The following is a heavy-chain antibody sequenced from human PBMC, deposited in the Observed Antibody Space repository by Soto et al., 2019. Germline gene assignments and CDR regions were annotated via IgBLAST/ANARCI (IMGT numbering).Heavy chain of an antibody. CDR3: ARGHQSYSRSPKYDA. CDR2: INDGGNT. CDR1: RGSFRVYY. V-gene: IGHV4-34*01. J-gene: IGHJ5*02. D-gene: IGHD6-6*01. Sequence: SETISLASALYRGSFRVYYWICIRQPPEKGLEWIGEINDGGNTNYSPSLKSRVTTSVDRSKSQVSLKLTSMTAADTAVYYCARGHQSYSRSPKYDAWGQGTLVTVSS.